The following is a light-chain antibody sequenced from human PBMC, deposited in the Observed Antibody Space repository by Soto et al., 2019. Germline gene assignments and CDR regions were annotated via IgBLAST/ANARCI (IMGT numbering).Light chain of an antibody. CDR2: GIY. CDR1: QVLGTN. V-gene: IGKV3-15*01. CDR3: QKYNYWPPIT. Sequence: KVMTQSAGTLSVSPGEPATLSCRASQVLGTNLAWYQQKPGQAPTLLIYGIYIRATGVPVRFTGSGSGTEFTLTITRLQSEDFATYYCQKYNYWPPITFGQGTRLEIK. J-gene: IGKJ5*01.